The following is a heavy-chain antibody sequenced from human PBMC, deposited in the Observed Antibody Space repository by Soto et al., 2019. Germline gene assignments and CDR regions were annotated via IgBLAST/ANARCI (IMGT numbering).Heavy chain of an antibody. CDR3: ARDIRVRDDIWVTNYFDY. J-gene: IGHJ4*02. V-gene: IGHV1-69*13. CDR2: IIPIFGTA. Sequence: SVKVSCKASGGTFSSYAISWVRQAPGQGLEWMGGIIPIFGTANYAQKFQGRVTITADESTSTAYMELSSLRSEDTAVYYCARDIRVRDDIWVTNYFDYWGQGTLVTAPQ. CDR1: GGTFSSYA. D-gene: IGHD3-9*01.